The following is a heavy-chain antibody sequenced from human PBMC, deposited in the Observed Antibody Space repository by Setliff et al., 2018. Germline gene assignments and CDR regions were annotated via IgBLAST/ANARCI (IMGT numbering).Heavy chain of an antibody. V-gene: IGHV4-39*07. CDR1: GGSMITNDYF. Sequence: PSETLSLTCTVSGGSMITNDYFWGWIRQPPGTGLEWIGSIYYSGDTYYNPSLKSRATVPVDTSTSQFSLRRTSVTAADSAVYFCARAHTWSLPNDNSGYPGWFDPWGQGTLVTVSS. CDR3: ARAHTWSLPNDNSGYPGWFDP. D-gene: IGHD3-22*01. CDR2: IYYSGDT. J-gene: IGHJ5*02.